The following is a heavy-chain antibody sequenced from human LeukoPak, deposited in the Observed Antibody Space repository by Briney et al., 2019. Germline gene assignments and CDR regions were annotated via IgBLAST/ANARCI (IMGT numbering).Heavy chain of an antibody. CDR1: GFTVCDYY. CDR3: ARVVRYPREDY. Sequence: GGTLSFSGAASGFTVCDYYLSWIRQAPGKGLEGVSYISSSSSSISYADSVKGRFTISRDNANNSLYLQMNSLRAEDTAVNYCARVVRYPREDYWGQGTLITVSS. CDR2: ISSSSSSI. D-gene: IGHD3-9*01. J-gene: IGHJ4*02. V-gene: IGHV3-11*06.